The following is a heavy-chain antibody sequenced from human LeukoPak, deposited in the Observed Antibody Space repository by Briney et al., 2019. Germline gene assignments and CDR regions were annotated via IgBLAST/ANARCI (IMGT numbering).Heavy chain of an antibody. V-gene: IGHV4-59*01. CDR2: IYHSGTT. D-gene: IGHD2-15*01. Sequence: SETLSLTCTVSGGSITSYFWTWIRQPPGKGPEWIGYIYHSGTTNYNPSLKSRVSISVDTSKNQFSLKLSSVTAADTAVYYCAQKAPYSPAYSQHWGQGTLVTVSS. J-gene: IGHJ1*01. CDR3: AQKAPYSPAYSQH. CDR1: GGSITSYF.